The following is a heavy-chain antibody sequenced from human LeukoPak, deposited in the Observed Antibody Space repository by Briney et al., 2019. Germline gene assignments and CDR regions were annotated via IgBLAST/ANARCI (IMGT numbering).Heavy chain of an antibody. Sequence: PSETLSLTCAVSGGSFCGYYWSWIRQPPGKGLEWIGGVNHSGNTNYKPSLKSRATISVDTSRIQFSVKLSSVTAADTAVYYCARALGSYSGYDYYWFDPWGQGTLVTVSS. CDR2: VNHSGNT. CDR1: GGSFCGYY. J-gene: IGHJ5*02. D-gene: IGHD5-12*01. CDR3: ARALGSYSGYDYYWFDP. V-gene: IGHV4-34*01.